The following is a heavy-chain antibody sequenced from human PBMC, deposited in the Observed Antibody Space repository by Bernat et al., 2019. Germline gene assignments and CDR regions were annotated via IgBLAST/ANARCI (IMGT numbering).Heavy chain of an antibody. CDR2: ISGSGGIT. Sequence: ELLESGGALEQPGGSLRLSCAASGFTFSNYGMSWVRQAPGKGLEWVSSISGSGGITNYADSVKGRFTISRDNSKNTLYLQMNSLRAEDTAVYYCARLYSNYAVDYWGQGTLVTVSS. CDR1: GFTFSNYG. V-gene: IGHV3-23*01. J-gene: IGHJ4*02. CDR3: ARLYSNYAVDY. D-gene: IGHD4-11*01.